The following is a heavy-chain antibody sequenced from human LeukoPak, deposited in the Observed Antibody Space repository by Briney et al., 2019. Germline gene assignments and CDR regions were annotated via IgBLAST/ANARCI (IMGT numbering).Heavy chain of an antibody. D-gene: IGHD5-24*01. J-gene: IGHJ6*02. V-gene: IGHV3-53*04. CDR2: HVTYTGADT. CDR1: GLTFPRLD. CDR3: ARDLFIAGDGYSVPEGYYGMDV. Sequence: GGSLRLSCAVSGLTFPRLDMSWVRQAPGKGLEWISHVTYTGADTYYADSVKGRFTISRHNSKNTLYLQMNSLRAEDTAVYYCARDLFIAGDGYSVPEGYYGMDVWGQGTTVTVSS.